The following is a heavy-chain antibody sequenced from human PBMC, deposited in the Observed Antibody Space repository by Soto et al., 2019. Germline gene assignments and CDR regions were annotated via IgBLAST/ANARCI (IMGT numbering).Heavy chain of an antibody. V-gene: IGHV3-23*01. J-gene: IGHJ6*02. Sequence: PGGSLRLSCAASGFTFSSYAMSWVRQAPGKGLEWVSAISGSGGSTYYADSVKSRFTISRDNSKNTLYLQMNSLRAEDTAVYYCAKDLKEHEEYYYYYGMDVWGQGTTVTVSS. CDR2: ISGSGGST. CDR1: GFTFSSYA. CDR3: AKDLKEHEEYYYYYGMDV.